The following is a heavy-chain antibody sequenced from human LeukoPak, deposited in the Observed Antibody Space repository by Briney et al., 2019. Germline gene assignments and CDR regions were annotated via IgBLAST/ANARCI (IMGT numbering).Heavy chain of an antibody. J-gene: IGHJ6*02. V-gene: IGHV3-11*01. CDR1: GFTVSSNY. CDR2: ISASDSTT. D-gene: IGHD2-2*01. Sequence: GGSLRLSCAASGFTVSSNYMSWVRQAPGKGLEWVSYISASDSTTYYADSVKGRFTISRDNTKNALYLQMNSLRAEDTAVYYCARRNAYCSSTSCSRASYFYYGMDVWGQGTTVTDSS. CDR3: ARRNAYCSSTSCSRASYFYYGMDV.